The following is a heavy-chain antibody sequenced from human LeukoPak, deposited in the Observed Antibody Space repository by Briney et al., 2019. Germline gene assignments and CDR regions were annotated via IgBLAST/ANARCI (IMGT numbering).Heavy chain of an antibody. D-gene: IGHD1-26*01. Sequence: GGSLRLSCAASGFTVSSNYMSWVRQAPGKGLEWVSVIYSGGSTYYADSVKGRFTISRDNSKNMLYLQMNSLRAEDTAVYYCARSIQSSFLYYFDYWGQGILVTVSS. J-gene: IGHJ4*02. V-gene: IGHV3-53*01. CDR1: GFTVSSNY. CDR3: ARSIQSSFLYYFDY. CDR2: IYSGGST.